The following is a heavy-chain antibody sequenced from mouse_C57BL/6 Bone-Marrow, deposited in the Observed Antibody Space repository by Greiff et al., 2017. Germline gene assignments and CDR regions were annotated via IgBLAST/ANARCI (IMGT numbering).Heavy chain of an antibody. CDR3: ARLDSSGPLAY. CDR1: GFTFSDYG. Sequence: EVKVVESGGGLVQPGGSLKLSCAASGFTFSDYGMAWVRQAPRKGPEWVAFISNLAYSIYYADPVTGRFTISRENAKNTLYLEMSSLRSEDTAMYYCARLDSSGPLAYWGQGTLVTVSA. V-gene: IGHV5-15*01. CDR2: ISNLAYSI. J-gene: IGHJ3*01. D-gene: IGHD3-2*02.